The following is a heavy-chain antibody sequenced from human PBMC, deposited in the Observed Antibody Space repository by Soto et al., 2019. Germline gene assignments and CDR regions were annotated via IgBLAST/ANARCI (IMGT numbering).Heavy chain of an antibody. D-gene: IGHD3-10*01. V-gene: IGHV1-69*04. CDR1: GDTFNFYS. CDR2: VNPIVSMS. CDR3: ATSYGSGYRAFDY. Sequence: QVQLVQSGAEVKRPGSSVKVSCKASGDTFNFYSINWVRQAPRLGLEWMGRVNPIVSMSNYAQRFQGRVTMTADKSTSTAYMELSGLRSEATAIYYCATSYGSGYRAFDYWGQGALVTVSS. J-gene: IGHJ4*02.